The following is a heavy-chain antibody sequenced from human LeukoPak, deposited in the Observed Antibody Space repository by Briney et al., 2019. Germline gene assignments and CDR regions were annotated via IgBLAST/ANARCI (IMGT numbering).Heavy chain of an antibody. CDR1: GFAFSNAW. CDR2: IRSKAYGGTT. V-gene: IGHV3-49*04. D-gene: IGHD3-22*01. Sequence: PGGSLRLSCAASGFAFSNAWMSWVRQAPGKGLEWVGFIRSKAYGGTTEYAASVKGRFTISRDDSKSIAYLQMNSLKTEDTAVYYCTRDFGRGLDYDSSVWGQGTLVTVSS. J-gene: IGHJ4*02. CDR3: TRDFGRGLDYDSSV.